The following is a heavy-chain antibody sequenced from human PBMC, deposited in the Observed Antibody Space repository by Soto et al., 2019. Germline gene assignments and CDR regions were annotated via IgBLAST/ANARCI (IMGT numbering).Heavy chain of an antibody. CDR2: ISGSGGST. V-gene: IGHV3-23*01. CDR3: ARAGTTMVRGVISGWFDP. D-gene: IGHD3-10*01. CDR1: GFTFSSYA. J-gene: IGHJ5*02. Sequence: GGSLRLSCAASGFTFSSYAMSWVRQAPGKGLEWVSAISGSGGSTYYADSVKGRFTISRDNSKNTLYLQMNSLRAEDTAVYYCARAGTTMVRGVISGWFDPWGQGTLVTVSS.